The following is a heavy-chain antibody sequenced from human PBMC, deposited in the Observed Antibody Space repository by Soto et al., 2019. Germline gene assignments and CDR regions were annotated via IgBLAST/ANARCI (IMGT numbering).Heavy chain of an antibody. Sequence: QVQLQESGPGLVKPSQTLSLTCSVSGGSISTGGDYWSWIRQHPGKGLEWIGYIDYSGSTYYNPSLKSRVTISVDTSKNQFSLKLNSVTAADTAVYFCARVGITGTIDAFYIWGQGTMVTVSS. CDR2: IDYSGST. CDR3: ARVGITGTIDAFYI. D-gene: IGHD1-20*01. V-gene: IGHV4-31*03. J-gene: IGHJ3*02. CDR1: GGSISTGGDY.